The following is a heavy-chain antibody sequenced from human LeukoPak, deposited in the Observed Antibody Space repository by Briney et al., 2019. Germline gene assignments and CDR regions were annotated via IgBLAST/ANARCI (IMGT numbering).Heavy chain of an antibody. J-gene: IGHJ4*02. CDR2: MYLSGTT. Sequence: SGTLSLTCTVSGDSINSLDLWSWVRQPPGKGLEWIGEMYLSGTTHSNPSVKSRVTISIDKSKNQFFLNLSSVTAADTAVYYCARGRRELRYGPDYWGQGTLVTVSS. D-gene: IGHD3-9*01. CDR1: GDSINSLDL. CDR3: ARGRRELRYGPDY. V-gene: IGHV4-4*02.